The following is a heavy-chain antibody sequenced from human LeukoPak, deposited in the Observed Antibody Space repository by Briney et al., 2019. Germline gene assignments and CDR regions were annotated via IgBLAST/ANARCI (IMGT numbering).Heavy chain of an antibody. J-gene: IGHJ4*02. Sequence: GRSLRLSCAASGFTFSSCGMHWVRQAPGKGLEWVAVISYDGSNKYYADSVKGRFTISRDNSKNSLYLQMNSLRAEDTAVYYCAKDNCSGGSCYFDYWGQGTLVTVSS. D-gene: IGHD2-15*01. CDR1: GFTFSSCG. CDR3: AKDNCSGGSCYFDY. CDR2: ISYDGSNK. V-gene: IGHV3-30*18.